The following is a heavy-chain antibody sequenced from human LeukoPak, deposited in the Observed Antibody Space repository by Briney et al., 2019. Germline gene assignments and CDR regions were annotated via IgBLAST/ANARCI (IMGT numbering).Heavy chain of an antibody. CDR3: ARDHQDDWNYWFDP. CDR1: GYTFTSYA. J-gene: IGHJ5*02. CDR2: IIPIFGTA. Sequence: ASVKVSCKASGYTFTSYAISWVRQAPGQGLEWMGGIIPIFGTANYAQKFQGRVTITADESTSTAYMELSSLRSEDTAVYYCARDHQDDWNYWFDPWGQGTLVTVSS. V-gene: IGHV1-69*13. D-gene: IGHD1-7*01.